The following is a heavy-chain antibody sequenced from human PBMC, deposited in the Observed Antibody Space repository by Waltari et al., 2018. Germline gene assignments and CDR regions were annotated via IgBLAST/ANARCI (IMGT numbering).Heavy chain of an antibody. CDR2: INHSGST. CDR3: ARAGGRGLLQWLVQYYFDY. Sequence: QVQLQQWGAGLLKPSETLSLTCAVYGGSFSGYYWSWIRPPPGKGLEWIGEINHSGSTNYNPSLKSRVTISVDTSKNQFSLKLSSVTAADTAVYYCARAGGRGLLQWLVQYYFDYWGQGTLVTVSS. V-gene: IGHV4-34*01. J-gene: IGHJ4*02. D-gene: IGHD6-19*01. CDR1: GGSFSGYY.